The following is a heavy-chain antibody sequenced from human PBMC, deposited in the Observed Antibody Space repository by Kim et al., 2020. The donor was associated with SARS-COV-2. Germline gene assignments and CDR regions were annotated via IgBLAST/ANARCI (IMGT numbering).Heavy chain of an antibody. D-gene: IGHD2-15*01. V-gene: IGHV5-51*01. J-gene: IGHJ6*02. CDR3: ARQGLYCSGGSCYGGQYYYYYYGMDV. CDR1: GYSFTSYW. CDR2: IYPGDSDT. Sequence: GESLKISRKGSGYSFTSYWIGWVRQMPGKGLEWMGIIYPGDSDTRYSPSFQGQVTISADKSISTAYLQWSSLKASDTAMYYCARQGLYCSGGSCYGGQYYYYYYGMDVWGQGTTVTVSS.